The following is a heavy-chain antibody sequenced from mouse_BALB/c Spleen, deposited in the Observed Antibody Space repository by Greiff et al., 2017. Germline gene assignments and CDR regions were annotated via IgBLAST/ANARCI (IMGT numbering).Heavy chain of an antibody. CDR3: NGDIQLAMDY. V-gene: IGHV14-4*02. J-gene: IGHJ4*01. D-gene: IGHD3-3*01. CDR2: IDPENGDT. CDR1: GFNIKDYY. Sequence: VQLQQSGAELVRSGASVKLSCTASGFNIKDYYMHWVKQRPEQGLEWIGWIDPENGDTEYAPKFQGKATMTADTSSNTAYLQLSSLTSEDTAVYYCNGDIQLAMDYWGQGTSVTVSS.